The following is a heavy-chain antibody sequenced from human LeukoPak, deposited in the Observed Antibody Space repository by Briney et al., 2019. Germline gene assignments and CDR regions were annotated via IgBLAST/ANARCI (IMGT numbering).Heavy chain of an antibody. V-gene: IGHV4-59*01. Sequence: PSETLSLTCTVSGDSISSYFWSWIRQPPGKGLEWIGYFHDSGSANYNPSLKSRITMSVDMSKNQFSLKLRSVTAADTAVYYCARDSHSVDTATPRGFDPWGQGTLVTVSS. CDR1: GDSISSYF. CDR2: FHDSGSA. CDR3: ARDSHSVDTATPRGFDP. J-gene: IGHJ5*02. D-gene: IGHD2-15*01.